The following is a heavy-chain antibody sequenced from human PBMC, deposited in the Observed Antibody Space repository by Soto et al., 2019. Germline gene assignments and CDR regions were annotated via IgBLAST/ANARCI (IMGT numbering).Heavy chain of an antibody. CDR2: IIPIFGTA. CDR3: ASALTRYDFWSGYLSYYYYGMDV. V-gene: IGHV1-69*01. Sequence: SVKVCCRASGGTFSSYAISWVRQAPGHVLEWMGGIIPIFGTANYAQKFQGRVTITADESTSTAYMELSSLRSEDTAVYYCASALTRYDFWSGYLSYYYYGMDVWGQGTTVTV. D-gene: IGHD3-3*01. J-gene: IGHJ6*02. CDR1: GGTFSSYA.